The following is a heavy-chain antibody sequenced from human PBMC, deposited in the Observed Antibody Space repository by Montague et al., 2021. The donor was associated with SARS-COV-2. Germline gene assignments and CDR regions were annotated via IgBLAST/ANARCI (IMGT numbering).Heavy chain of an antibody. D-gene: IGHD3-3*01. Sequence: SETRSLTCTVSGGSISSSSYYWGWIRQPPGKGLEWIESIYYSGSTYYNPSLKSRVTISVDTSKNQFSLKLSSVTAADTAVYYCASLPRITIFGVVIHFDYWGQGTLVTVSS. CDR1: GGSISSSSYY. J-gene: IGHJ4*02. CDR3: ASLPRITIFGVVIHFDY. CDR2: IYYSGST. V-gene: IGHV4-39*01.